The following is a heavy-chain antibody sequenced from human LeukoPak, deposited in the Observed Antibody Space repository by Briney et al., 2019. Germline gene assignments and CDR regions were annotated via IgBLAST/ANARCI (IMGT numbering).Heavy chain of an antibody. Sequence: GGSLRLSCAASGFTFSSYGMTWVRQAPGKGLEWVSGISGSVGSTYYADSVKGRFTISRDNAKNTLYLQMNSLRAEDTAVYYCASDFWSGYYTPMGVNYWGQGTLVTVSS. J-gene: IGHJ4*02. CDR3: ASDFWSGYYTPMGVNY. D-gene: IGHD3-3*01. CDR1: GFTFSSYG. V-gene: IGHV3-23*01. CDR2: ISGSVGST.